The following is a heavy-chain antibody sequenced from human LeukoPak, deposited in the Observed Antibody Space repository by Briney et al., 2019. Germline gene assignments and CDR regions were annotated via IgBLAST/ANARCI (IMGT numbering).Heavy chain of an antibody. J-gene: IGHJ4*02. V-gene: IGHV1-8*01. Sequence: ASVKVSCKASGYTFTSYDINWVRQAPGQGLEWMGWMNPNSGNTGYAQKFQGRVTMTRNTSISTAYMELSSLRSEDTAVYYCARGDYGSGIPIHLDYWGQGTLVTVSS. CDR2: MNPNSGNT. CDR1: GYTFTSYD. CDR3: ARGDYGSGIPIHLDY. D-gene: IGHD3-10*01.